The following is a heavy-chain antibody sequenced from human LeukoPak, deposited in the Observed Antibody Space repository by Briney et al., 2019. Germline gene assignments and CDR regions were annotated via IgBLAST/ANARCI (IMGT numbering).Heavy chain of an antibody. Sequence: PSQTLPLTCTISGDTVSSNSAHWNWLTQSPSRGLECLGRTYYRSNWYHDYAASGKSRLTIKPYTPKSQFSVQTNSVTHEGTAVYYCARGGGRTGSTVSWFDGGGEGTLGIVS. J-gene: IGHJ5*02. CDR2: TYYRSNWYH. CDR1: GDTVSSNSAH. V-gene: IGHV6-1*01. CDR3: ARGGGRTGSTVSWFDG. D-gene: IGHD1-1*01.